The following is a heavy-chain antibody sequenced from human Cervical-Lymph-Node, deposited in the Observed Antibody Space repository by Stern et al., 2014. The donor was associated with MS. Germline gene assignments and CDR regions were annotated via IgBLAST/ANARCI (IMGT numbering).Heavy chain of an antibody. CDR1: GFTFSSYG. CDR3: ARDRRTCGGDCYPYYYYGMDV. V-gene: IGHV3-33*01. Sequence: QMQLVQSGGGVVQPGRSLRLSCAASGFTFSSYGMHWVRQAPGKGLEWVAVIWYDGSNKYYADSVKGRFTISRDNSKNKLYLQMNSLRAEDTAVYYCARDRRTCGGDCYPYYYYGMDVWGQGTTVTVSS. D-gene: IGHD2-21*02. CDR2: IWYDGSNK. J-gene: IGHJ6*02.